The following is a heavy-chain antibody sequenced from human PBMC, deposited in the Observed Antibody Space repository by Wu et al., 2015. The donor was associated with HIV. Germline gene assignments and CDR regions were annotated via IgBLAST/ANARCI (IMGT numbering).Heavy chain of an antibody. CDR1: GYTFTGYY. CDR3: ARGILRGWYDSSGYDAFDX. D-gene: IGHD3-22*01. Sequence: QVQLVQSGAEVKKPGASVKVSCKASGYTFTGYYMHWVRQAPGQGLEWMGWINPNSGGTNYAQKFQGRVTMTRDTSISTAYMELSRLRSDDTAVYYCARGILRGWYDSSGYDAFDXWGQGTMVTVSS. V-gene: IGHV1-2*02. J-gene: IGHJ3*02. CDR2: INPNSGGT.